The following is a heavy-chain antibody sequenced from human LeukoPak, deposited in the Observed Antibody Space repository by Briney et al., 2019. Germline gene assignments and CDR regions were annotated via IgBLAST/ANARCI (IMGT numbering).Heavy chain of an antibody. V-gene: IGHV3-20*01. CDR2: INWNGGST. D-gene: IGHD6-13*01. CDR3: GRDKGAIAAD. CDR1: GFTFDDYG. Sequence: GGSLRLSCAASGFTFDDYGMSWVRQAPGKGLEWVSGINWNGGSTGYADSVKGRFTISRDNAKNSLYLQMNSLRAEDTALYHCGRDKGAIAADWGQGTLVTVSS. J-gene: IGHJ4*02.